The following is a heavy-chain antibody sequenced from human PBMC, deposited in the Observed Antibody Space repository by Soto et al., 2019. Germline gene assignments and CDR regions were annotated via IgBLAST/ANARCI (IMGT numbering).Heavy chain of an antibody. J-gene: IGHJ1*01. Sequence: GGSLRLSCAASGFTFSSYGMSWVRQAPGKGLEWVSVISGSGGSTYYADSVKGRFTLSRDNSKNTVYLQMNSLRAEDTAVYYCAKDSPVGVPLMRDLHDWGQGTLVTVSS. V-gene: IGHV3-23*01. D-gene: IGHD2-8*01. CDR2: ISGSGGST. CDR1: GFTFSSYG. CDR3: AKDSPVGVPLMRDLHD.